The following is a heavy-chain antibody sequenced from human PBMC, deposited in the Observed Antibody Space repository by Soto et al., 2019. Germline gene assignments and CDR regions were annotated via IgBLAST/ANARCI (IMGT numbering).Heavy chain of an antibody. V-gene: IGHV3-73*01. CDR1: GFIFTGSA. D-gene: IGHD6-19*01. J-gene: IGHJ4*02. Sequence: GGSLRLSCAASGFIFTGSAMHWVRQASGKGLEWVGRIGRKANNYATEYAASVEGRFTISRDESKTTTFLLMNSLKTEDTAVYFRVRQWLVGSTLDHWGQGTLVTVYS. CDR3: VRQWLVGSTLDH. CDR2: IGRKANNYAT.